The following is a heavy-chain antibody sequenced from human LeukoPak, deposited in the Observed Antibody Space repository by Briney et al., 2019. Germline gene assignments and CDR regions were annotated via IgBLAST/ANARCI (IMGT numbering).Heavy chain of an antibody. J-gene: IGHJ4*02. CDR3: AREANYYGSGSYFEGTFDY. D-gene: IGHD3-10*01. CDR2: IYSSGTT. CDR1: GVSISTYY. V-gene: IGHV4-59*01. Sequence: SETLSLTCTVSGVSISTYYWSWIRQPPGKGRECIGYIYSSGTTNYNPSLKSRVTISIDTSKNEFSLRLTSVTAADTAVYYCAREANYYGSGSYFEGTFDYWGQGSLVTVSS.